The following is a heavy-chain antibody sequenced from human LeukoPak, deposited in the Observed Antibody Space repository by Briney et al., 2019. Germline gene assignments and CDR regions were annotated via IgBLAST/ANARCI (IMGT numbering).Heavy chain of an antibody. CDR2: IYTSGST. Sequence: SEILSLTCTVSGGSISSYYWSWIRQPAGQGLEWIGRIYTSGSTNYNPSLKSRVTMSVDTSKNQFSLKLSSVTAADTAVYYCARDAVGRWRFDPWGQGTLVTVSS. J-gene: IGHJ5*02. CDR3: ARDAVGRWRFDP. D-gene: IGHD5-24*01. V-gene: IGHV4-4*07. CDR1: GGSISSYY.